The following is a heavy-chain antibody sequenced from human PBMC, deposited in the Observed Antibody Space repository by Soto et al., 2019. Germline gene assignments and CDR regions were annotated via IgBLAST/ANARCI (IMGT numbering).Heavy chain of an antibody. V-gene: IGHV3-30-3*01. CDR1: GFTFSSYA. J-gene: IGHJ5*02. CDR2: ISYDGSNK. D-gene: IGHD5-12*01. Sequence: ESGGGVVQPGRSLRLSCAASGFTFSSYAMHWVRQAPGKGLEWVAVISYDGSNKYYADSVKGRFTISRDNSKNTLYLQMNSLRAEDTAVYYCARGSRDGYNARWFDPWGQGTLVTVSS. CDR3: ARGSRDGYNARWFDP.